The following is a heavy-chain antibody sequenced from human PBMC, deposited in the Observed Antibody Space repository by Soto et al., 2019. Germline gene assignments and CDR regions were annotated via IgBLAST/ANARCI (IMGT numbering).Heavy chain of an antibody. V-gene: IGHV4-59*13. D-gene: IGHD2-15*01. CDR3: ARGVGYCSGGSCSDYFDY. CDR2: IYYSGST. J-gene: IGHJ4*02. CDR1: GGSISSYY. Sequence: SETLSLTCTVSGGSISSYYWSWIRQPPGKGLEWIGYIYYSGSTNYNPSLKSRVTISVDTSKNQFSLKLSSVTAADTAVYYCARGVGYCSGGSCSDYFDYWGQGTLVTVS.